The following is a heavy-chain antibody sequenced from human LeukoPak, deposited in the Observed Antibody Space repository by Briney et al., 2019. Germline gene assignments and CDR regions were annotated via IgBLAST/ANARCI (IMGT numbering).Heavy chain of an antibody. V-gene: IGHV3-21*06. J-gene: IGHJ2*01. CDR2: ISSSSSNM. CDR3: ARATSFDL. CDR1: GFTFSSFN. Sequence: GGSLRLSCAVSGFTFSSFNMNWVRQAPGKGLEWVSFISSSSSNMYYADSVKGRFTISRDNAKNSLYLQMNSLRAVDTGVYYCARATSFDLWGRGTLVTVSS. D-gene: IGHD1-1*01.